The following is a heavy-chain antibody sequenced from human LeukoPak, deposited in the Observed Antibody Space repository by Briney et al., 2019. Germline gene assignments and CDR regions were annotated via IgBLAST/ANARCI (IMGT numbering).Heavy chain of an antibody. Sequence: AXVKVSCKASGYTFTSYDINWVRQAPGQGLEWMGWMNPNSGNTVYAQKFQGRVTITRNTSISTAYMELSSLRSEDTAVYYCARFNQLSDAFDIWGQGTMVTVSS. CDR2: MNPNSGNT. J-gene: IGHJ3*02. CDR3: ARFNQLSDAFDI. V-gene: IGHV1-8*03. CDR1: GYTFTSYD. D-gene: IGHD2-2*01.